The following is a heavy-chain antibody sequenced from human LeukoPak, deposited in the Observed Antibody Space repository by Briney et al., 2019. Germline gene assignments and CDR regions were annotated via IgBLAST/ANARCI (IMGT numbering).Heavy chain of an antibody. V-gene: IGHV3-23*01. D-gene: IGHD2-8*02. CDR1: GFTFNAYA. Sequence: TGGSLRLSCAASGFTFNAYAMVWVRQAPGKGLEAVSSISGNGYKAYYSDSVKGRFTISRDNSKNILFLQMNGLRAEDTALYYCAQVSCPGVSCPSYYYGMDVWGQGTTVTVSS. CDR2: ISGNGYKA. CDR3: AQVSCPGVSCPSYYYGMDV. J-gene: IGHJ6*02.